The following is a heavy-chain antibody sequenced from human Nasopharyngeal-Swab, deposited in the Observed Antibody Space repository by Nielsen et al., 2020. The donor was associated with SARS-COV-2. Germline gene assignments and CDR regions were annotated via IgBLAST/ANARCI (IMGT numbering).Heavy chain of an antibody. D-gene: IGHD6-19*01. J-gene: IGHJ4*02. Sequence: SETLSFTCAVSGGSISSSNWWSWVRQPPGKGLEWIGEIYHSGSTNYNPSLKSRVTISVDKSKNQFSLKLSSVTAADTAVYYCARDGSSGWYFDYWGQGTLVTVSS. CDR3: ARDGSSGWYFDY. CDR2: IYHSGST. V-gene: IGHV4-4*02. CDR1: GGSISSSNW.